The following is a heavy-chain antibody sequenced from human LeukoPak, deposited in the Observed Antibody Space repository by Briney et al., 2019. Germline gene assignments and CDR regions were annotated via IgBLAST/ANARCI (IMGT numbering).Heavy chain of an antibody. CDR3: ARNTHYYDRSGITGMYVCDM. D-gene: IGHD3-22*01. V-gene: IGHV4-4*07. CDR2: MHSSGTT. CDR1: GGSISSDY. J-gene: IGHJ3*02. Sequence: SETLSLTCTVSGGSISSDYWSWIRQPAGKELEWIGRMHSSGTTNYNPSLQSRVSISMDTSKNQFSLKLSSVTAADTAVYFCARNTHYYDRSGITGMYVCDMWGRGTMVTVSS.